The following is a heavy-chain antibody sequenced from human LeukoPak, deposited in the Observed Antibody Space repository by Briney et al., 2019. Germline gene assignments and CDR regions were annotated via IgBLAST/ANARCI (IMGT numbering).Heavy chain of an antibody. CDR2: TYYRSKWYN. CDR1: GDSVSSNSAA. J-gene: IGHJ4*02. D-gene: IGHD6-19*01. V-gene: IGHV6-1*01. Sequence: SQTLSLTCAISGDSVSSNSAAWNWIRQSPARGLEWLGRTYYRSKWYNDYAVSVKSRITINPDTSKNQFSLQLNSVTPEDTAMYYCARGGAVAGAGSIDYWGQGTLVTVSS. CDR3: ARGGAVAGAGSIDY.